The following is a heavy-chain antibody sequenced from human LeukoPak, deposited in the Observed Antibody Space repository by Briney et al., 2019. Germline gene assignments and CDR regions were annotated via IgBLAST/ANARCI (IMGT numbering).Heavy chain of an antibody. CDR3: ARVLSSSGYYYQPPYYYYMDV. Sequence: PSETLSLTCTVSGGSISSSSYYWGWIRQPPGKGLEWIGSIYYSGSTYYNPSLKSRVTISVDTSKNQFSLKLSSVTAADTAVYYCARVLSSSGYYYQPPYYYYMDVWGKGTTVTVSS. D-gene: IGHD3-22*01. V-gene: IGHV4-39*01. J-gene: IGHJ6*03. CDR2: IYYSGST. CDR1: GGSISSSSYY.